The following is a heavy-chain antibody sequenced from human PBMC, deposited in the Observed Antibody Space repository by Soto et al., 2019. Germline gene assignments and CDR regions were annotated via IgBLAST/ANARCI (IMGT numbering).Heavy chain of an antibody. CDR2: ISGSGGST. D-gene: IGHD6-13*01. CDR3: AKDRSPIAPVY. V-gene: IGHV3-23*01. Sequence: VGSRRLYCAASGFTFTRYAMSWVRRAPGKGLEWVSAISGSGGSTYYADSVKGRFTISRDNSKNTLYLQMNSLRAEDTAVYYCAKDRSPIAPVYWGQGTLVTVSS. J-gene: IGHJ4*02. CDR1: GFTFTRYA.